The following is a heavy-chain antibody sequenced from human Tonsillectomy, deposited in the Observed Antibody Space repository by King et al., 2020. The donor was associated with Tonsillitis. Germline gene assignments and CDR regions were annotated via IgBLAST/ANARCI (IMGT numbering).Heavy chain of an antibody. D-gene: IGHD3-10*01. Sequence: QLVQSGAEVKKPGASVKVSCKASGYTFATYYVHWVRQVPGQGLEWMGWISPKNGGTNYAQKFQGRVSMTRDTSINTVYMELSRLRSDDTAVYYCARISGSYFVWYLEHWGQGTLVTVPS. J-gene: IGHJ1*01. V-gene: IGHV1-2*02. CDR1: GYTFATYY. CDR2: ISPKNGGT. CDR3: ARISGSYFVWYLEH.